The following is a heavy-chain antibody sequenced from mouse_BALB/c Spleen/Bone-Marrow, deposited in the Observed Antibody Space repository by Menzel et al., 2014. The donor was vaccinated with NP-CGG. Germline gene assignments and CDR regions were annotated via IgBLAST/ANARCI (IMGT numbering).Heavy chain of an antibody. V-gene: IGHV7-3*02. J-gene: IGHJ2*01. D-gene: IGHD1-1*01. CDR1: GFTFTDYY. Sequence: EVKVVESGGGLVQPGGSLRLSCATSGFTFTDYYMNWVRQPPGKALEWLAFIRNKAYGYTTEYSASVKGRFTISRDNSQHILYLQMNALRAEDSATYYCARDRGGLLFDYWGQGTTLSVSS. CDR2: IRNKAYGYTT. CDR3: ARDRGGLLFDY.